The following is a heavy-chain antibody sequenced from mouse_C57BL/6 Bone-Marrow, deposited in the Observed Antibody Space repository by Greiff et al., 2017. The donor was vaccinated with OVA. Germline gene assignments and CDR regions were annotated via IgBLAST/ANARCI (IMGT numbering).Heavy chain of an antibody. V-gene: IGHV14-4*01. J-gene: IGHJ2*01. D-gene: IGHD2-3*01. CDR3: DGYYY. CDR1: GINIKDDY. Sequence: EVKVEESGAELVRPGASVKLSCTASGINIKDDYMHWVKQRPEQGLEWIGWIDPENGDTEYASKFQGKATITVDTSSNTAYLQLSSLTSEDTAVYYCDGYYYWGQGTTLTVSS. CDR2: IDPENGDT.